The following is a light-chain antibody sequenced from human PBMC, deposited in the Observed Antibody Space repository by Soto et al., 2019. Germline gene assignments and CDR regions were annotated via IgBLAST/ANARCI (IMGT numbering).Light chain of an antibody. Sequence: IQMCYSPSSLSASLGDRVIITWRASQTISSHLNWYQQKPGKAPNLLVYAASSLQSGVPSRFTGSGSGTDFTLTISSLQPEDFAPYFCQQCYTTPITFGQGTRLEIK. CDR3: QQCYTTPIT. J-gene: IGKJ5*01. CDR1: QTISSH. CDR2: AAS. V-gene: IGKV1-39*01.